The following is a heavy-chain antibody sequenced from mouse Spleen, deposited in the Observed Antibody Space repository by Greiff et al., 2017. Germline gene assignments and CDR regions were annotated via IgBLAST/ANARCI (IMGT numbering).Heavy chain of an antibody. CDR3: ARVRAGTMEGYFDV. V-gene: IGHV1-18*01. CDR1: GYTFTDYN. CDR2: INPNNGGT. J-gene: IGHJ1*03. Sequence: EVQLQQSGPELVKPGASVKIPCKASGYTFTDYNMDWVKQSHGKSLEWIGDINPNNGGTIYNQKFKGKATLTVDKSSSTAYMELRSLTSEDTAVYYCARVRAGTMEGYFDVWGTGTTVTVSS. D-gene: IGHD4-1*01.